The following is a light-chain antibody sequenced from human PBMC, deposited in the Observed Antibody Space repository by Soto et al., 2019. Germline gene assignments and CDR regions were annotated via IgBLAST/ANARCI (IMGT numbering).Light chain of an antibody. J-gene: IGKJ5*01. V-gene: IGKV3-15*01. Sequence: EIVLTQSRATLSLSPGERAALSCRASPSVTNYLAWYQQKPGQAPRLLIYGASTRATGIPARFSGSGSGTEFTLTISSLQSEDFAVYYCQQYNNWPPINFGQGTRLEIK. CDR2: GAS. CDR3: QQYNNWPPIN. CDR1: PSVTNY.